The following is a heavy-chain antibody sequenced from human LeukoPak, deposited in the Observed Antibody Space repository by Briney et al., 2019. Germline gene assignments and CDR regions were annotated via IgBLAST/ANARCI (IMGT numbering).Heavy chain of an antibody. CDR2: ISGSGGST. J-gene: IGHJ5*02. CDR1: GFTFSSYA. CDR3: AKAPRITMVRGVISP. D-gene: IGHD3-10*01. Sequence: GGSLRLSCAASGFTFSSYAMSWVRQAPEKGLEWVSSISGSGGSTYYADSVKGRFTISRDNSTNTLYLQMNSLRADDTAVYYCAKAPRITMVRGVISPWGQGTLVTVSS. V-gene: IGHV3-23*01.